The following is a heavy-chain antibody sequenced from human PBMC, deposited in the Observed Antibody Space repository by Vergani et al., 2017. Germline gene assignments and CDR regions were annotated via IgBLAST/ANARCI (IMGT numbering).Heavy chain of an antibody. D-gene: IGHD3-10*01. CDR1: GFTFSSYG. Sequence: QVQLVESGGGVVQPGRSLRLSCAASGFTFSSYGMHWVRQAPGKGLEWVAVIWYDGSNKYYADSVKGRFTISRDNSKNTLYLQRNSLRAEDTAVYYCARGTPRGSGMDVWGQGTTVTVSS. CDR2: IWYDGSNK. V-gene: IGHV3-33*01. CDR3: ARGTPRGSGMDV. J-gene: IGHJ6*02.